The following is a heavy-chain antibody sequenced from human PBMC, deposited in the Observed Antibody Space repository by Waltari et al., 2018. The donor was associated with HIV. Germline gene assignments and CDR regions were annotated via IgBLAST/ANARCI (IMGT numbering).Heavy chain of an antibody. V-gene: IGHV4-39*02. Sequence: QLQLQESGPGLVKPSETLSLTCTVSGGSISSSSYYWGWIRQPPGKGLEWIGSIYYSGSTYSNPSLKSRVTRSVDTSKNHFSLKLSSVTAADTAVYYCARGPQEVVPAAKGWFDPWGQGTLVTVSS. CDR2: IYYSGST. CDR3: ARGPQEVVPAAKGWFDP. CDR1: GGSISSSSYY. D-gene: IGHD2-2*01. J-gene: IGHJ5*02.